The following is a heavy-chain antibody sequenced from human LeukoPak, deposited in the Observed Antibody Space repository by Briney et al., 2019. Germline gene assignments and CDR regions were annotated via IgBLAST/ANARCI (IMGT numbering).Heavy chain of an antibody. CDR3: AKDLLEGDSIGGPYDY. CDR1: GFTFSSYG. D-gene: IGHD3-16*01. Sequence: PGGSLRLSCAASGFTFSSYGMHWVRQAPGKGLEWVAVISYDGSNKYYADSVKGRSTISRDNSKNTLYLQMNSLRAEDTAVYYCAKDLLEGDSIGGPYDYWGQGTLVTVSS. CDR2: ISYDGSNK. J-gene: IGHJ4*02. V-gene: IGHV3-30*18.